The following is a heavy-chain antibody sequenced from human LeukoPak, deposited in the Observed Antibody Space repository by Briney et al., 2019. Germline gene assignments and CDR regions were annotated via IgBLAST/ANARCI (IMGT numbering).Heavy chain of an antibody. CDR2: INPNSGGT. D-gene: IGHD3-10*01. CDR3: ARHTYGTGSQY. CDR1: GFIFTSYG. Sequence: ASVKVSCKASGFIFTSYGFSWVRQAPGQGLEWMGWINPNSGGTNYAQKFQGRVTMTRDTSISTAYMELSRLRSDDTAVYYCARHTYGTGSQYWGQGTLVTVSS. J-gene: IGHJ4*02. V-gene: IGHV1-2*02.